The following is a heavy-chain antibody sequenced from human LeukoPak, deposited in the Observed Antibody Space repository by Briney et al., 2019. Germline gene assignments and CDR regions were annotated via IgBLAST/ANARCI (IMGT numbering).Heavy chain of an antibody. CDR3: ARDRHYYDSSGFNRFDY. V-gene: IGHV4-4*07. D-gene: IGHD3-22*01. J-gene: IGHJ4*02. CDR1: GGSISSYY. Sequence: SETLSLTCTVSGGSISSYYWSWIRQPAGKGLEWIGRIYTSGSTNYNPSLKSRVTMSVDTSKNQFSLKLSSVTAADTAVYYCARDRHYYDSSGFNRFDYWGQGTLVTVSS. CDR2: IYTSGST.